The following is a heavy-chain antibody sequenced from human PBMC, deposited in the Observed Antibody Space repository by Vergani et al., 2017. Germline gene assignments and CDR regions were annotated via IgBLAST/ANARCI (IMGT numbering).Heavy chain of an antibody. CDR3: ARDLRLLYNRFDP. CDR1: GFRFSDYS. Sequence: HVQMVESGGGVVQPGRSLRLSCAVSGFRFSDYSMHWVRQAPGRGLEWVALISYDGDTTYYEDSVKGRFTISRDNSKSTMYLQMNSLRDEDTGVYYCARDLRLLYNRFDPWGQGTLVTVSS. CDR2: ISYDGDTT. V-gene: IGHV3-30*03. D-gene: IGHD1-14*01. J-gene: IGHJ5*02.